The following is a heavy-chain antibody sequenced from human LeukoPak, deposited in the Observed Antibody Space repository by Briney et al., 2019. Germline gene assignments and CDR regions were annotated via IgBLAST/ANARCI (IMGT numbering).Heavy chain of an antibody. D-gene: IGHD1-7*01. J-gene: IGHJ4*02. CDR2: IYSGGST. CDR3: VRSLMGTNDY. V-gene: IGHV3-53*01. Sequence: GGSLRLSCAASGFTVSSNYMSWVRQAPGKGLEWVSVIYSGGSTYYADSVKGRLTISRDNAKNTVYLQMNSLRVKDTALYYCVRSLMGTNDYWGQGTLVTVSS. CDR1: GFTVSSNY.